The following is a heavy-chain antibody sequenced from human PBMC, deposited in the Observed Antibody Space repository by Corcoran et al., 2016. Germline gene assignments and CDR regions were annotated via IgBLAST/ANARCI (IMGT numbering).Heavy chain of an antibody. V-gene: IGHV3-7*03. J-gene: IGHJ5*02. CDR2: IKQDGSEK. CDR1: EFSFSSYW. CDR3: ASEGAAADNWFDP. Sequence: EVQLVESGGGLVQPGGPLRLSCAASEFSFSSYWMTWVRQAPGKGLEWVANIKQDGSEKYYVDSVKGRFTISRDNAKNSLYLQMNSLRVEDTAVYYCASEGAAADNWFDPWGQGTLVTVSS. D-gene: IGHD6-13*01.